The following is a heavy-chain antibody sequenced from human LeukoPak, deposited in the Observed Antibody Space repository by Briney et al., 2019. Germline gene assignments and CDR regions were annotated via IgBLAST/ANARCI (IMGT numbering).Heavy chain of an antibody. V-gene: IGHV1-2*06. D-gene: IGHD6-13*01. CDR2: INPNSGGT. J-gene: IGHJ5*02. CDR1: GYTFTGYY. CDR3: ASGVYSSSWYWFDP. Sequence: ASVKVSCKASGYTFTGYYMHWVRQAPGQGLEWMGRINPNSGGTNYARKFQGRVTMTRDTSISTAYMELSRLRSDDTAVYYCASGVYSSSWYWFDPWGQGTLVTVSS.